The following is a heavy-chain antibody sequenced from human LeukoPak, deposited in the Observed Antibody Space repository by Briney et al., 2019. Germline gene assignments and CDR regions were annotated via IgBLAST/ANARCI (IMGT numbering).Heavy chain of an antibody. D-gene: IGHD3-22*01. CDR3: VRLRRNSDTSGFYYYYDF. Sequence: GGSLRLSCAASGYTFSSYSINWVRQAPGKGLEWVSSVSVRSNYIYYADSVRGRFRISRDDARDSLYLQMDSLRAEDTAVYYCVRLRRNSDTSGFYYYYDFWGQGTLVTVSS. CDR2: VSVRSNYI. CDR1: GYTFSSYS. J-gene: IGHJ4*02. V-gene: IGHV3-21*01.